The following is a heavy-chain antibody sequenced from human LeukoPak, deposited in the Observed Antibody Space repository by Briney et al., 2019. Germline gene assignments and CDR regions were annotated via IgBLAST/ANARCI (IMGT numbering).Heavy chain of an antibody. CDR3: AKGSYYDSSGYYYFDY. CDR1: GFTVSSNY. J-gene: IGHJ4*02. D-gene: IGHD3-22*01. CDR2: ISASSSI. Sequence: GGSLRLSCAASGFTVSSNYMNWVRQAPGKGLEWVSGISASSSIYYADSVKGRFTISRDNSKNTLYLQVNSLRADDTAVYYCAKGSYYDSSGYYYFDYWGQGTLVTVSS. V-gene: IGHV3-53*01.